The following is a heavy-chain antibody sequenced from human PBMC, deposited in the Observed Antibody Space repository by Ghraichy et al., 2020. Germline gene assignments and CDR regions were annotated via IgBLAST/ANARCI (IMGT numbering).Heavy chain of an antibody. V-gene: IGHV1-69*04. Sequence: SVKVSCKASGGTFSSYAISWVRQAPGQGLEWMGRIIPILGIANYAQKFQGRVTITADKSTSTAYMELSSLRSEDTAVYYCARVEYSSSSGWFDPWGQGTLVTVSS. J-gene: IGHJ5*02. CDR2: IIPILGIA. D-gene: IGHD6-6*01. CDR3: ARVEYSSSSGWFDP. CDR1: GGTFSSYA.